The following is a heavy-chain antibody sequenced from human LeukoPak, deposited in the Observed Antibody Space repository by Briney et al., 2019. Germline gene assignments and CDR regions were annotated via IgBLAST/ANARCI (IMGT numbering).Heavy chain of an antibody. CDR2: IKQDGSEK. D-gene: IGHD3-10*01. J-gene: IGHJ4*02. V-gene: IGHV3-7*03. Sequence: PGGSLRLSCVASGSTFSSYWMNWVRQAPGKGLEWVANIKQDGSEKYFVDSVKGRFTISRDNAKNSLFLQMNGLRVEDTAVYYCASSGTRGVINGHWGQGTLVTVSS. CDR3: ASSGTRGVINGH. CDR1: GSTFSSYW.